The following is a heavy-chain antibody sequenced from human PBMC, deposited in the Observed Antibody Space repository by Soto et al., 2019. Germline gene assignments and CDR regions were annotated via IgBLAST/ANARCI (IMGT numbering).Heavy chain of an antibody. CDR1: GGSISSYD. J-gene: IGHJ2*01. V-gene: IGHV4-59*01. CDR2: IYYSGST. Sequence: QVQLQESGPGLVKPSETLSLTCTVSGGSISSYDWSWIRQPPGKGLEWIGYIYYSGSTNYNPSLMSRVTISVDTSKKQFSLKLSSETAADTAVYYCARERRYCSGGSCYGNWYFDLWGRGTLVTVSS. CDR3: ARERRYCSGGSCYGNWYFDL. D-gene: IGHD2-15*01.